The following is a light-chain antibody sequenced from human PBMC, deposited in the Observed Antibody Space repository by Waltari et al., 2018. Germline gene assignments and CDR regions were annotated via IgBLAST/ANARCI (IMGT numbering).Light chain of an antibody. CDR2: KAS. V-gene: IGKV1-5*03. CDR3: QHYDSYSAT. CDR1: QSIPRW. Sequence: DIQMTQSPSTLSASVGDRATITCRASQSIPRWLAWYQQKPGKVPKLLIYKASILESGVPSRFSGGGSGTEFTLTISSLQPDDFATYYCQHYDSYSATFGRGTKIEIK. J-gene: IGKJ3*01.